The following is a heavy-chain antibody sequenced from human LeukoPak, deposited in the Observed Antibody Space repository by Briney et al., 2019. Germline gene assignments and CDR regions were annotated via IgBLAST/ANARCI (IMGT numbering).Heavy chain of an antibody. CDR3: ARGYCSDGSCYSVDY. CDR2: INHSGST. V-gene: IGHV4-34*01. D-gene: IGHD2-15*01. Sequence: PSETLSLTCAVYGGSFSGYYWSWIRQPPGRGLEWIGEINHSGSTNYNPSLKSRVTISVDTSKNQFSLKLSSVTAADTAVYYCARGYCSDGSCYSVDYWGQGTLVTVSS. J-gene: IGHJ4*02. CDR1: GGSFSGYY.